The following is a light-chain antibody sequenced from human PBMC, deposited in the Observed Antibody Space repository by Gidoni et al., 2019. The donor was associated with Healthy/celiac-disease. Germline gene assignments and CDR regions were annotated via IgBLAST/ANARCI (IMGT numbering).Light chain of an antibody. CDR3: SSYTSSSTWV. Sequence: QSALPQPASVSGSPGQSITISCPGTSSDVGGYNYVSWYQPHPGKAPKLMIYEVSNRPSGVSNRFSGSKSGNTASLTISGLQAEDEADYYCSSYTSSSTWVFGGGTKLTVL. V-gene: IGLV2-14*01. J-gene: IGLJ3*02. CDR1: SSDVGGYNY. CDR2: EVS.